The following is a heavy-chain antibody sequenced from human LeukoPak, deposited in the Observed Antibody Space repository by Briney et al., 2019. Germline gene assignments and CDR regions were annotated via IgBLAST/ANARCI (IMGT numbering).Heavy chain of an antibody. J-gene: IGHJ6*03. CDR2: INPSGGST. V-gene: IGHV1-46*01. CDR1: GYTFTSYY. Sequence: ASVKVSCTASGYTFTSYYMHWVRQAPGQGLEWMGIINPSGGSTSYAQKFQGRVTMTRDMSTSTVYMELSSLRSEDTAVYYCARDRDSSSSQDCYYMDVWGKGTTVTVSS. D-gene: IGHD6-13*01. CDR3: ARDRDSSSSQDCYYMDV.